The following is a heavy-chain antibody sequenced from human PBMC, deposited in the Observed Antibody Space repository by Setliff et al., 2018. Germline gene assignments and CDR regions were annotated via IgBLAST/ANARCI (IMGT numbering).Heavy chain of an antibody. Sequence: SETLSLTCRVSGRSISSGNYYWGLIRQPPGKGLEWVATIYYSGSTYSNPSLKSRLIISVDAPDNQFSVKLSSVTAADTAVYFCARSRGYNYDSSGYYYDNYYYYYMDVWGKGTTVTVSS. D-gene: IGHD3-22*01. J-gene: IGHJ6*03. V-gene: IGHV4-39*01. CDR3: ARSRGYNYDSSGYYYDNYYYYYMDV. CDR1: GRSISSGNYY. CDR2: IYYSGST.